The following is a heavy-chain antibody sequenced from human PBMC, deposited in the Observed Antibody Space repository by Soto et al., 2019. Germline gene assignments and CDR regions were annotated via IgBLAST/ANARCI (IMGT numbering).Heavy chain of an antibody. J-gene: IGHJ4*02. CDR2: ISSNGGST. Sequence: LASSACGLTLYISVVAWSRQAPGKGLEYVSAISSNGGSTYYADSVKGRFTISRDNSKNTLYLQMSSLRAEDTAVYYCVKHSSGYYSDYWGQGTLVTVSS. D-gene: IGHD3-22*01. V-gene: IGHV3-64D*06. CDR3: VKHSSGYYSDY. CDR1: GLTLYISV.